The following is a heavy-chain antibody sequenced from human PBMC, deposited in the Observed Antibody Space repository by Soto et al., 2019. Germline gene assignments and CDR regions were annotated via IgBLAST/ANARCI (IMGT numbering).Heavy chain of an antibody. V-gene: IGHV3-74*01. Sequence: PGGSLRLSCAASGFTFSSYWMHWVRQAPGKGLVWVSRINSDGSSTNYADSVKGRFTISRDNAKNTLYLQMNSLRAEDTAVYYCAGDVGIAVIGQDERTTNNWFDLWGQGTLVTVSS. CDR1: GFTFSSYW. D-gene: IGHD6-19*01. CDR3: AGDVGIAVIGQDERTTNNWFDL. CDR2: INSDGSST. J-gene: IGHJ5*02.